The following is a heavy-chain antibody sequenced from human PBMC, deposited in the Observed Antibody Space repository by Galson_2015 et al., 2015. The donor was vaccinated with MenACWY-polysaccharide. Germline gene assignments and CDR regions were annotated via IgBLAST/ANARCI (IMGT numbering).Heavy chain of an antibody. J-gene: IGHJ4*02. D-gene: IGHD2-8*02. V-gene: IGHV3-7*01. CDR1: GFSFRSYW. CDR3: ARDTGVSRTDDWCFDY. Sequence: SLRLSCAASGFSFRSYWMSWVRQAPGKGLEWVADIKQDGSEEYYVDSVKGRFAISRDNARNSLYLQMNSLRAEDTAVYFCARDTGVSRTDDWCFDYWGQGVLVTVSS. CDR2: IKQDGSEE.